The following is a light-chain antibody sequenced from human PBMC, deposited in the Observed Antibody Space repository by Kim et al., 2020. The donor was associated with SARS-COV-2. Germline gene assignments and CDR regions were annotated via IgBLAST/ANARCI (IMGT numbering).Light chain of an antibody. V-gene: IGLV2-14*03. CDR3: SSHTTSSTYV. CDR1: SSDVGGYNS. Sequence: QSALTQPASVSGSPGQSITISCTGTSSDVGGYNSVPWYQQHPGKAPKLMIYDSSGRASGVSNRFSGSQSGNTASLTISGLRAEDEADYYCSSHTTSSTYVFGSGTKSPS. CDR2: DSS. J-gene: IGLJ1*01.